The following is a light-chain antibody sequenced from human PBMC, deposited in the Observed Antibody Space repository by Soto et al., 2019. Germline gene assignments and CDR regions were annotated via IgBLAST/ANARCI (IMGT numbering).Light chain of an antibody. CDR2: DAL. CDR3: QHYGGMWT. V-gene: IGKV1-5*01. Sequence: DIQLTQSPSTLSASVGDRVAITCRASQSITNRLAWYQLKPGKAPKVLIYDALNLESGVPSRFSGSGYGTEFTLTIRSLQPDDFATYCCQHYGGMWTFGQGTKVEIK. J-gene: IGKJ1*01. CDR1: QSITNR.